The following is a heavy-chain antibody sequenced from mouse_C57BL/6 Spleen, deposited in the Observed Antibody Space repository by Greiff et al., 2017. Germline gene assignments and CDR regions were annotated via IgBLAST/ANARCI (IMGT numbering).Heavy chain of an antibody. V-gene: IGHV14-1*01. CDR1: GFNIKDYY. CDR2: IDPEDGDT. Sequence: EVKLQQSGAELVRPGASVKLSCTASGFNIKDYYMHWVKQRPEQGLEWIGRIDPEDGDTEYAAKFQGKATMTADTSSNTAYLQLRSLTSEDTAVYYCTTGSSYYFDYWGQGTTLTVSS. J-gene: IGHJ2*01. CDR3: TTGSSYYFDY. D-gene: IGHD1-1*01.